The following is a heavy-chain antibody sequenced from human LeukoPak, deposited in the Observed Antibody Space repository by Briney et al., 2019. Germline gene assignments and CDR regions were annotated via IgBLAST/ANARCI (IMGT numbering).Heavy chain of an antibody. V-gene: IGHV1-69*05. CDR1: GGTFSSYA. CDR3: ASSGDDILTPMNAFDI. Sequence: GSSLKISCKASGGTFSSYAISWVRQAPGQGLEWMGRIMPIFGKANYAQKCEGRVTITTVESTSTAYMELSSLRSEDTAVYYCASSGDDILTPMNAFDIWGQGTMVTVSS. CDR2: IMPIFGKA. D-gene: IGHD3-9*01. J-gene: IGHJ3*02.